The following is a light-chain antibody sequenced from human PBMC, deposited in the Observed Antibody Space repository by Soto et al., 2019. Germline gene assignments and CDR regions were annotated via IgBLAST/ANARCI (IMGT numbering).Light chain of an antibody. CDR3: QQYNSYPT. Sequence: DVQLTQSPFTLSASIGDTVSITCRASQGISKWFSWHQQKPVRGPKLLIYGASNVEVGFPSRFSGSGSGTEFTLTISSLQTDDFATCYCQQYNSYPTFGQGTKVDIK. J-gene: IGKJ1*01. V-gene: IGKV1-5*01. CDR1: QGISKW. CDR2: GAS.